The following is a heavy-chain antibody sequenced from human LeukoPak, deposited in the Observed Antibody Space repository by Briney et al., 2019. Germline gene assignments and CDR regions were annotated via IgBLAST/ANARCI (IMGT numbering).Heavy chain of an antibody. D-gene: IGHD1-26*01. J-gene: IGHJ4*02. V-gene: IGHV4-39*01. Sequence: GSLRLSCAASGFTFSSYSMNWIRQPPGKGLEWIGSIYYSGSTYYNPSLRSRVTISVDTSKNQFSLKLSSVTAADTAVYYCARRAGRGYYFDYWGQGTLVTVSS. CDR1: GFTFSSYS. CDR2: IYYSGST. CDR3: ARRAGRGYYFDY.